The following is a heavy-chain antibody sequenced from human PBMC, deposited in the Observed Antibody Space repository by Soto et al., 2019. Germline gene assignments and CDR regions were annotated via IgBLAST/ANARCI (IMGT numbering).Heavy chain of an antibody. V-gene: IGHV3-23*01. J-gene: IGHJ4*02. CDR1: GFTFSDCA. CDR2: ISGTGRST. Sequence: LRLSCEASGFTFSDCAMSWVRQAPGKGLEWVSGISGTGRSTFYADSVKDRFTISRDNSKNTVYLQMTSLRAEDTAVYYCAKGNTSGWYFFDYWGQGTLVTAPQ. CDR3: AKGNTSGWYFFDY. D-gene: IGHD6-19*01.